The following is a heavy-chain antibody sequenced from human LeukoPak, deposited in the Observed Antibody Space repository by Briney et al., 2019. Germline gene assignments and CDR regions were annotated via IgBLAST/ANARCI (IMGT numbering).Heavy chain of an antibody. V-gene: IGHV4-39*07. CDR2: IYYSGGA. Sequence: SETLSLTCTVSGGSINSSSYFWGWIRQPPGKGLEWIGSIYYSGGAYYCPSLKSRVTISVDTSKNQFSLKLSSVTAADTAVYYCARVRIVVVPAAAGTWFDPWGQGTLVTVSS. J-gene: IGHJ5*02. CDR1: GGSINSSSYF. D-gene: IGHD2-2*01. CDR3: ARVRIVVVPAAAGTWFDP.